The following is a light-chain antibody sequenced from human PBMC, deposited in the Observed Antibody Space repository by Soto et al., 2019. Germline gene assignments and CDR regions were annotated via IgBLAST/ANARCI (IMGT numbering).Light chain of an antibody. CDR2: DVN. Sequence: QSVLTQPASVSGSPGQSITISCTGTSSDIGAYNFVSWYQQHPGKAPKLMLYDVNIRPSGVSNRFSGSKSGNTASLTISGLQAEGEADYYCTSWTTSTTMIFGGGTK. J-gene: IGLJ2*01. CDR3: TSWTTSTTMI. V-gene: IGLV2-14*03. CDR1: SSDIGAYNF.